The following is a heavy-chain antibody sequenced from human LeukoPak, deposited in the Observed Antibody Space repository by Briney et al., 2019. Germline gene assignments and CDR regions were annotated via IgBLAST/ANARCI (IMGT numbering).Heavy chain of an antibody. V-gene: IGHV3-74*01. CDR2: INTDGSST. Sequence: PGGSLRLSCAASGFTFSSYWMHWVRQAPGKGLVWVSRINTDGSSTSYADSVKGRFTISRDNSKNTLYLQMNSLRAEDTAVYYCAKDNEFDLATYDSFMDVWGKGTTVTVSS. D-gene: IGHD3-3*01. CDR3: AKDNEFDLATYDSFMDV. CDR1: GFTFSSYW. J-gene: IGHJ6*03.